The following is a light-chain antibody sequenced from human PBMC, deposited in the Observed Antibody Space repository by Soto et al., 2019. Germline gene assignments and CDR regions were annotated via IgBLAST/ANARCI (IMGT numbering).Light chain of an antibody. V-gene: IGKV1-12*01. CDR3: QQTLSFPPT. CDR1: QAIDSW. CDR2: TGS. Sequence: DIQMTQSPSSVSASVGDRVTITCRASQAIDSWLAWYQQKPGEAPKLLIFTGSLLHSGVPPRFSGSGSGTDFTLTISSLQPEDFATYYRQQTLSFPPTFGQGTKVDIK. J-gene: IGKJ1*01.